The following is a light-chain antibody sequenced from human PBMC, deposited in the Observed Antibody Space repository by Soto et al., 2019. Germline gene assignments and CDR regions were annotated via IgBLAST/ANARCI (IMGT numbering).Light chain of an antibody. Sequence: EIVLTQSPGPLSLSQGERATLSCRASQSVSSSYLAWYQQKPGQAPRLLIYGASSSATGIPDRFSGSGSGTDFTLTISRLEPEDFAVYYCQQYGSSRTFGQGTKVDIK. CDR1: QSVSSSY. V-gene: IGKV3-20*01. J-gene: IGKJ1*01. CDR2: GAS. CDR3: QQYGSSRT.